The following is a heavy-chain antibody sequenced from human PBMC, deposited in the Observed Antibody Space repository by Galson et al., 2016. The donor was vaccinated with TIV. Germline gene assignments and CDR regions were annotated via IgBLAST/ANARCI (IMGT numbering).Heavy chain of an antibody. J-gene: IGHJ6*02. V-gene: IGHV1-69*13. CDR3: AGSRHHLRGDPYYYYIMDV. CDR2: IFPILGSP. CDR1: GGTINSYA. Sequence: SVKVSCKASGGTINSYAINWVRQAPGQGLEWLGGIFPILGSPTYGQNFQGRVSLTADEYTTTAYMELSSLRSEDTAVYFCAGSRHHLRGDPYYYYIMDVWGQGTTVSVSS. D-gene: IGHD2-21*02.